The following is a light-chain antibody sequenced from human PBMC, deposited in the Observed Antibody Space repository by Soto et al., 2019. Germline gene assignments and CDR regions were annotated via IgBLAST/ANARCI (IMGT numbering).Light chain of an antibody. J-gene: IGKJ1*01. CDR1: QSISSW. CDR2: DAS. Sequence: DIQMTQSPSTLSASVGDRVTITCRASQSISSWLAWYQQKPGKAPKLLIYDASSLESGVPSMFSGSGSGTEFTLTISSLQPDDFATYYCQQYNSYSQWTFGQGTKVEIK. CDR3: QQYNSYSQWT. V-gene: IGKV1-5*01.